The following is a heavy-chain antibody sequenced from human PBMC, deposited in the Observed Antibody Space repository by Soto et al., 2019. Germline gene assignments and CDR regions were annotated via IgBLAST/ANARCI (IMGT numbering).Heavy chain of an antibody. CDR3: TRLNAYDGMDV. J-gene: IGHJ6*02. CDR1: GFTFSGSA. CDR2: IRSKANSYAT. Sequence: EVQLVESGGGLVQPGGSLKLSCAASGFTFSGSAMHWVRQASGKGLEWVGRIRSKANSYATAYAASVKGRFTISRDDSKNTAYLQMNSLKTEDTAVYYCTRLNAYDGMDVWGQGTTVTVSS. V-gene: IGHV3-73*02.